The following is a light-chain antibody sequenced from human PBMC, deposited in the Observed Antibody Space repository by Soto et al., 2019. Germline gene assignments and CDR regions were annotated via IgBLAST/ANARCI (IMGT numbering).Light chain of an antibody. CDR1: SSDIGGYNY. J-gene: IGLJ3*02. V-gene: IGLV2-23*02. Sequence: QSVLTQPASVSGSPGQSITISCTGSSSDIGGYNYVSWYQQDPGKAPKLMIYEVSNRPSGVSNRFSGSKSGNTASLTISGLQAEDEADYYCCSYAGSGTWVFGGGTKLTVL. CDR3: CSYAGSGTWV. CDR2: EVS.